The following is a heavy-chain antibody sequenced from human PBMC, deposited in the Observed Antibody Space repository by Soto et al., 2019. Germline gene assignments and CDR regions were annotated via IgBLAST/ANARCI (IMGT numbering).Heavy chain of an antibody. CDR2: ISYDGTNK. CDR1: GFMFSAYA. CDR3: ARDPSNYTSGWYGIDF. Sequence: GGSLRLSCAASGFMFSAYAMLWVRQAPGKGLEWVAAISYDGTNKYYADSIKGRFTISRDNSANTLFLQVNSLRREDTAMYYCARDPSNYTSGWYGIDFWGHGTLVTVSS. J-gene: IGHJ4*01. D-gene: IGHD6-19*01. V-gene: IGHV3-30*04.